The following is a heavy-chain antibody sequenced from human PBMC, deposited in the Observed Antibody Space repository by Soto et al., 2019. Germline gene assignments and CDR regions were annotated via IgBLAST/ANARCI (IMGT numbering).Heavy chain of an antibody. D-gene: IGHD6-13*01. Sequence: GGSLRLSCAASGFTFSSYGMHWVRQAPGKGLEWVAVISYDGSNKYYADSVKGRFTISRDNSKNTLYLQMNSLRAEDTAVYYCAKDLSTAAGTSPYWGQGTLVTVSS. J-gene: IGHJ4*02. CDR2: ISYDGSNK. CDR1: GFTFSSYG. V-gene: IGHV3-30*18. CDR3: AKDLSTAAGTSPY.